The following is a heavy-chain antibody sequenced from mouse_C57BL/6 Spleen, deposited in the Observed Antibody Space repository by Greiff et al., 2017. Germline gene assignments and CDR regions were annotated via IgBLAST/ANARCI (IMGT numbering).Heavy chain of an antibody. J-gene: IGHJ4*01. CDR3: ARSNYYDYGGYYAMDY. CDR2: INPNNGGT. D-gene: IGHD2-4*01. CDR1: GYTFTDYY. Sequence: VQLQQSGPELVKPGASVKISCKASGYTFTDYYMNWVKQSHGKSLEWIGDINPNNGGTSYNQKFKGKATLTVDKSSSTAYMELRSLTSEDSAVYYCARSNYYDYGGYYAMDYWGQGTSVTVSS. V-gene: IGHV1-26*01.